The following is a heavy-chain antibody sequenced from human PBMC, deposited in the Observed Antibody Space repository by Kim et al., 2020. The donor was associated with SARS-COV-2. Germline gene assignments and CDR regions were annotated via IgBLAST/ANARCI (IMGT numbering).Heavy chain of an antibody. Sequence: SETLSLTCTVSGGSISSGSYYWSWIRQPAGKGLEWIGRIYTSGSTNYNPSLKSRVTISVDTSKNQFSLKLSSVTAADTAVYYYARARDYGDYVDWFDPWGQGTLVTVSS. D-gene: IGHD4-17*01. V-gene: IGHV4-61*02. CDR1: GGSISSGSYY. CDR2: IYTSGST. CDR3: ARARDYGDYVDWFDP. J-gene: IGHJ5*02.